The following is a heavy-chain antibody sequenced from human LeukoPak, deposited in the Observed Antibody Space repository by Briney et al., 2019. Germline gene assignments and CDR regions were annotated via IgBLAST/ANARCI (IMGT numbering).Heavy chain of an antibody. CDR2: IYYSGST. V-gene: IGHV4-59*01. Sequence: PSETLSLTCTVSGGSISSYYWSWIRQPPGKGLEWIGYIYYSGSTNYNPSLKSRVTISVDTSKNQFSLKLSSVTAADTAVYYCARTDYGGNSDYFDYWGQGTLVTVSS. CDR1: GGSISSYY. J-gene: IGHJ4*02. CDR3: ARTDYGGNSDYFDY. D-gene: IGHD4-23*01.